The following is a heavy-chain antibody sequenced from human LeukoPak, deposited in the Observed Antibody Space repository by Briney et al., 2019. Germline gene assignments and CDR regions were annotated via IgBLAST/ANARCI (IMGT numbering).Heavy chain of an antibody. J-gene: IGHJ3*02. D-gene: IGHD6-19*01. CDR1: GFTVSSNH. CDR3: AKDADSSGWYYYAFDI. Sequence: GGSLRHSCAVSGFTVSSNHRSWVRLAPGKGLEWVSVISGSGGSTYYTDSVKGRFTISRDNSKNTLYLQMNSLRAEDTAVYYCAKDADSSGWYYYAFDIWGQGTMVTVSS. CDR2: ISGSGGST. V-gene: IGHV3-23*01.